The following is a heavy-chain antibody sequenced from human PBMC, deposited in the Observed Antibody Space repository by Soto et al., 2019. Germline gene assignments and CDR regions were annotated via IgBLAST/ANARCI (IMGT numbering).Heavy chain of an antibody. CDR2: ISAYNGNT. Sequence: GASVKVSCKASGYTFTSYGISWVRQAPGQGLEWMGWISAYNGNTNYAQKLQGRVTMTTDTSTSTAYMELTSLRSDDTAVYYCARVLEVEIGYSYGPWYFDYWGQGTLVTVSS. CDR1: GYTFTSYG. J-gene: IGHJ4*02. V-gene: IGHV1-18*01. D-gene: IGHD5-18*01. CDR3: ARVLEVEIGYSYGPWYFDY.